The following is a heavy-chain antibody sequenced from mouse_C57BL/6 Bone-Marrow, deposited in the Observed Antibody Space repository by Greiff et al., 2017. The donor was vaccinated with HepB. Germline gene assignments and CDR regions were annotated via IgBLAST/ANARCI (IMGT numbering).Heavy chain of an antibody. Sequence: VQLQQSGPELVKPGASVKISCKASGYAFSSSWMNWVKQRPGKGLEWIGRIYPGDGDTNYNGKFKGKATLTADKSSSTAYMQLSSLTSEDSAVYFCARCYNLDYWGQGTTLTVSS. CDR1: GYAFSSSW. CDR3: ARCYNLDY. CDR2: IYPGDGDT. J-gene: IGHJ2*01. V-gene: IGHV1-82*01. D-gene: IGHD1-3*01.